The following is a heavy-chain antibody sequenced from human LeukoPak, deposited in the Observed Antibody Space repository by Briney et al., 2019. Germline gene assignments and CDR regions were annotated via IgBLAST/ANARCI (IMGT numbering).Heavy chain of an antibody. D-gene: IGHD1-14*01. CDR2: INTNSRYM. V-gene: IGHV3-21*01. J-gene: IGHJ4*02. CDR3: ARESPDLFDY. Sequence: GGSLRLSCAASGFTFSSFSMNWVRQAPGKGLEWVSSINTNSRYMYYADSAKGRFTISRDNAKNSLYLQMTSLRAEDTAVYYCARESPDLFDYWGQGTLVTVS. CDR1: GFTFSSFS.